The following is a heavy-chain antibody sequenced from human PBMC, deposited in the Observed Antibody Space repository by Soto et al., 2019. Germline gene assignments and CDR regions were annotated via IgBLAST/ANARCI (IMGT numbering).Heavy chain of an antibody. D-gene: IGHD3-16*01. CDR3: ARGTRRNNYDYVWGSLPNFDY. CDR1: GYTFTSYG. CDR2: ISAYNGNT. Sequence: ASVKVSCKASGYTFTSYGISWVRQAPGQGLEWMGWISAYNGNTNYAQKLQGRVTMTTDTSTSTAYMELRSLRSDDTAVYYCARGTRRNNYDYVWGSLPNFDYWGQGTLVTVSS. V-gene: IGHV1-18*01. J-gene: IGHJ4*02.